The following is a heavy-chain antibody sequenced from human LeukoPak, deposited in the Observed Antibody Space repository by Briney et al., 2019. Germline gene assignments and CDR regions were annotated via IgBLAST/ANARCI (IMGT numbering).Heavy chain of an antibody. Sequence: GGSLRLSCAASGFTVSTNYMSWVRQAPGKGLEWVSIIYSGGSTSYADSVKGRFTISRDISKNTLFLQMSSLRAEDTAVYYCARGMGYGDYPFDYWGQGTLVTVSS. CDR1: GFTVSTNY. V-gene: IGHV3-53*01. CDR3: ARGMGYGDYPFDY. CDR2: IYSGGST. D-gene: IGHD4-17*01. J-gene: IGHJ4*02.